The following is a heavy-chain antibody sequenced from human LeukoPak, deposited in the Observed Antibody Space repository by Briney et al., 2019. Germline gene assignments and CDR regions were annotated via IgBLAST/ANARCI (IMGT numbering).Heavy chain of an antibody. CDR3: ARWRITMVRGVIAWFDP. CDR2: INTNTGNP. J-gene: IGHJ5*02. Sequence: GASVKVSCKASGYTFTSYAMNWVRQAPGQGLEWMGWINTNTGNPTYAQGFTGRFVFSLDTSVSTAYLQISSLKAEDTAVYYCARWRITMVRGVIAWFDPWGQGTLVTVSS. D-gene: IGHD3-10*01. V-gene: IGHV7-4-1*02. CDR1: GYTFTSYA.